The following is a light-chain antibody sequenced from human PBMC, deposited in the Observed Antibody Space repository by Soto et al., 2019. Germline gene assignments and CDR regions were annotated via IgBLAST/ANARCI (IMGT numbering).Light chain of an antibody. J-gene: IGLJ2*01. CDR1: STDVGGYNY. V-gene: IGLV2-8*01. CDR2: EVN. Sequence: QSALTQPPSASGSLGQSVTISCTGTSTDVGGYNYVSWYQQHPGRAPKLMIFEVNKRPSGVPDRFSGSKSDNTASLTISGLLGEDEADYYCSSYADSNNLVFGGGTKLTVL. CDR3: SSYADSNNLV.